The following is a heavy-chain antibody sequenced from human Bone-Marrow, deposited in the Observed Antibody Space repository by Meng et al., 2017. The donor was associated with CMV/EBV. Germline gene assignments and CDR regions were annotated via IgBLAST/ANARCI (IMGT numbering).Heavy chain of an antibody. J-gene: IGHJ6*02. CDR1: GGSFNGYY. CDR3: ARGGYCSGGSCWRGYYYYGMDV. D-gene: IGHD2-15*01. Sequence: SETLSLTCAVYGGSFNGYYWSWIRQPPGKGLEWIGEINHSGSTNYNPSLKSRVTISVDTSKNQFSLKLSSVTAADTAVYYCARGGYCSGGSCWRGYYYYGMDVWGQGTTVIVSS. CDR2: INHSGST. V-gene: IGHV4-34*01.